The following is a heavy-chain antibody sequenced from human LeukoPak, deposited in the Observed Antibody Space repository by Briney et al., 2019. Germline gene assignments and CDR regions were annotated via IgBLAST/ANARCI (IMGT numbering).Heavy chain of an antibody. V-gene: IGHV3-21*01. CDR2: ISSSSSYI. Sequence: GGSLRLSCAASGFTFSSYSMNRVRQAPGKGLEWVSSISSSSSYIYYADSVKGRFTISRDNAKNSPYLQMNSLRAEDTAVYYCASGGYSYGYSGYYYGMDVWGQGTTVTVSS. CDR3: ASGGYSYGYSGYYYGMDV. D-gene: IGHD5-18*01. CDR1: GFTFSSYS. J-gene: IGHJ6*02.